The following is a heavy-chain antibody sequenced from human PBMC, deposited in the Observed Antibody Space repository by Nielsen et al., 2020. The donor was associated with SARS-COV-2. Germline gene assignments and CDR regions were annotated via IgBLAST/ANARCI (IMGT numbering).Heavy chain of an antibody. CDR2: INHSGST. J-gene: IGHJ6*03. V-gene: IGHV4-34*01. CDR1: GGSFSGYY. D-gene: IGHD1-26*01. Sequence: GSLRLSCAVYGGSFSGYYWSWIRQPPGKGLEWIGEINHSGSTNYNPSLKSRVTISVDTSKNQFSLKLSSVTAADTAVYYCAGGSYYYYYMDVWGKGTTDTVSS. CDR3: AGGSYYYYYMDV.